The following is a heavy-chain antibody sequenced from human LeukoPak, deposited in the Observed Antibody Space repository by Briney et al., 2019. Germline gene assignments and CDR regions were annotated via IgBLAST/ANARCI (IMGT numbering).Heavy chain of an antibody. J-gene: IGHJ4*02. CDR1: GGSISSYY. D-gene: IGHD5-24*01. V-gene: IGHV4-4*07. CDR2: IYSSGST. CDR3: ARARWYYLDY. Sequence: SETLSLTCTVSGGSISSYYWSWIRQPAGKGPEWIGHIYSSGSTKYNPSLKSRLTMSVETSKNQFSLKLSSVTAADTAMYYCARARWYYLDYWGQGTLVTVSS.